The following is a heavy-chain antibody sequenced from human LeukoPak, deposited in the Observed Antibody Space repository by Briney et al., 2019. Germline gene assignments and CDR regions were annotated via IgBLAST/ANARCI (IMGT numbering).Heavy chain of an antibody. Sequence: DPSETLSLTCTVSGGSISGYYWAWIRQPPGAGLEWIATIYHGGSTYYTPSLESRVTISLDTSKNHFSLNLTSVTAADTAMYYCARVAERTWLPYDAAFDIWGLGTKVTVSS. CDR2: IYHGGST. J-gene: IGHJ3*02. CDR3: ARVAERTWLPYDAAFDI. D-gene: IGHD3-9*01. CDR1: GGSISGYY. V-gene: IGHV4-38-2*02.